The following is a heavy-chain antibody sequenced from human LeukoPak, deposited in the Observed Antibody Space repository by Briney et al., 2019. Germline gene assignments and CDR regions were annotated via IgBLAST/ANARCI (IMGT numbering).Heavy chain of an antibody. CDR3: ARVGHYDFWSGYPDAFEI. D-gene: IGHD3-3*01. Sequence: ETLALARPVSGGALRRYYWSWIRQPPGRGLVWIGDLHYSGSTNYNPSLKSRVTISVDTSKNQFSLKLSSLTAADTAVYYCARVGHYDFWSGYPDAFEIWGQGTMGTASS. V-gene: IGHV4-59*01. CDR1: GGALRRYY. CDR2: LHYSGST. J-gene: IGHJ3*02.